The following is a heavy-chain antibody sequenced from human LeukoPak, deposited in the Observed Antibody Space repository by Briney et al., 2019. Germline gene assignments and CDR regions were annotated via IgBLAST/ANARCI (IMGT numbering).Heavy chain of an antibody. CDR1: GGTFSSYA. CDR3: ARDEGCTNGVCPGRNANWFDP. CDR2: IIPTFGTA. J-gene: IGHJ5*02. V-gene: IGHV1-69*05. D-gene: IGHD2-8*01. Sequence: PRASVKVSCKASGGTFSSYAISWVRQAPGQGLEWMGGIIPTFGTANYAQKFQGRVTITTDESTSTAYMELSSLRSEDTAVYYCARDEGCTNGVCPGRNANWFDPWGQGTLVTVSS.